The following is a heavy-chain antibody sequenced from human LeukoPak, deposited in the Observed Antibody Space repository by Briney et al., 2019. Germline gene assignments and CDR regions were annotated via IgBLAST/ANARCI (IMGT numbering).Heavy chain of an antibody. CDR3: ARALNGYFDL. CDR1: GFTFSSYW. J-gene: IGHJ4*02. V-gene: IGHV3-74*01. CDR2: IHSDGSTT. Sequence: GGSLRLSCAASGFTFSSYWMYWVRQAPGKGLVWVSRIHSDGSTTSYADSVKGRFTISRDNAKNSLYLQMNSLRAEDTAVYYCARALNGYFDLWGQGTLVTVSS. D-gene: IGHD2-8*01.